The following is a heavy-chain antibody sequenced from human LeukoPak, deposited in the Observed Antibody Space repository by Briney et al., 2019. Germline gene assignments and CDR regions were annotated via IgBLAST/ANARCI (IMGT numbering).Heavy chain of an antibody. CDR2: ISGSGGST. Sequence: GGSLRLSCAASGFTFSSYAMSWVRQAPGKGLEWVSAISGSGGSTYYADSVKGRFTISRDNSKNTLYLQMNSLRAEDTAVYYCASSTHSSGWYWSYGMDVRGQGTTVTVSS. CDR1: GFTFSSYA. J-gene: IGHJ6*02. D-gene: IGHD6-19*01. CDR3: ASSTHSSGWYWSYGMDV. V-gene: IGHV3-23*01.